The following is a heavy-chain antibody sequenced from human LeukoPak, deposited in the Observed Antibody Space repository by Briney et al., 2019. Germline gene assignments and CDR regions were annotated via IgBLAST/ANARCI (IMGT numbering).Heavy chain of an antibody. Sequence: PGGPLRLSCAASGFTFTNYAMTWVRQAPGKGLEWVSSISASGLMTYYADSVKGRFTVSRDNSKNTLYLQMNSLRAEDTAVYYCAKDLMARRAVAGTGCFQHWGQGTLVTVSS. D-gene: IGHD6-19*01. CDR2: ISASGLMT. CDR3: AKDLMARRAVAGTGCFQH. V-gene: IGHV3-23*01. CDR1: GFTFTNYA. J-gene: IGHJ1*01.